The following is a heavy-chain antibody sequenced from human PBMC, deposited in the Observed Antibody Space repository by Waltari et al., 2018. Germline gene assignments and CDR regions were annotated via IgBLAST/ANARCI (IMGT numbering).Heavy chain of an antibody. D-gene: IGHD3-3*01. CDR2: IYYSGST. CDR1: AGSIISSSDS. Sequence: QLQLQESGPGLVQPSATLSLTCTVSAGSIISSSDSWGWNRQPPWKGLEWIVSIYYSGSTYSNPPLKSRVTISVDTSKNQFSLKLSSVTAADTAVYYCARPVGDDFWSGYRDWYFDLWGRGTLVTVSS. V-gene: IGHV4-39*01. CDR3: ARPVGDDFWSGYRDWYFDL. J-gene: IGHJ2*01.